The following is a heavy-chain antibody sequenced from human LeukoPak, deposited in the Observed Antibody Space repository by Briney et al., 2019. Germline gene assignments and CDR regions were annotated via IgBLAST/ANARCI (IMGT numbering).Heavy chain of an antibody. D-gene: IGHD6-19*01. CDR3: ARSLYSSGWHDF. Sequence: GASVKVSCKASVYTFTDHAISWVRQAPGQGLEWMGWISPYNGKTYYAQSFQARVSMTTDTARSTAYMDLRSLRSDDAALYFCARSLYSSGWHDFWGQGTLVTVSS. V-gene: IGHV1-18*01. J-gene: IGHJ4*02. CDR1: VYTFTDHA. CDR2: ISPYNGKT.